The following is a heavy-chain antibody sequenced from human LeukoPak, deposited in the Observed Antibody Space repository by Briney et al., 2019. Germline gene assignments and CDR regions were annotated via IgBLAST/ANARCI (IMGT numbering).Heavy chain of an antibody. D-gene: IGHD3-10*01. V-gene: IGHV3-23*01. J-gene: IGHJ4*02. CDR2: ISNIGGST. CDR3: ARVTPLGRFGEYDRGFDY. Sequence: GGSLRLSCADSGLTLSSYDMCWVRQAPGKGLEWVSSISNIGGSTYYADSVKGRFTISRDNSKNMVYLQMNSLRVEDTAVYYCARVTPLGRFGEYDRGFDYWGQGTLVTVSS. CDR1: GLTLSSYD.